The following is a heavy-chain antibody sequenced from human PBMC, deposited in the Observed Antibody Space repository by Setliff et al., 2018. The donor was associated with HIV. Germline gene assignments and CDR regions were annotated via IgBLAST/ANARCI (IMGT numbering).Heavy chain of an antibody. V-gene: IGHV4-34*01. CDR2: INHGGST. CDR1: GGSLSASY. D-gene: IGHD3-22*01. Sequence: KPSETLSLTCAVHGGSLSASYWTWIRQAPGKGLEWIGEINHGGSTNYNPSLKSRVTISEDTSQNQFSLKLISVTAADTAVYYCSRGGGSGWGGWFDPWGQGTLVTVSS. J-gene: IGHJ5*02. CDR3: SRGGGSGWGGWFDP.